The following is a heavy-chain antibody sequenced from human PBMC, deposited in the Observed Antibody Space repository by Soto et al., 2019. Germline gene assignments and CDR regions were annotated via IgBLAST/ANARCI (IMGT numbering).Heavy chain of an antibody. CDR2: ISGSGGGT. D-gene: IGHD4-17*01. J-gene: IGHJ3*01. Sequence: EVQVVESGGGLVQPGGSLRLSCATSKFTFSAYAMTWVRQAPGEGLEWVSSISGSGGGTSYADSVKGRFSISRDNSKNTLYLRMNSLRVEDTAVYYCTRDPNGDHIGALDFWGQGIVVTVSS. CDR1: KFTFSAYA. CDR3: TRDPNGDHIGALDF. V-gene: IGHV3-23*04.